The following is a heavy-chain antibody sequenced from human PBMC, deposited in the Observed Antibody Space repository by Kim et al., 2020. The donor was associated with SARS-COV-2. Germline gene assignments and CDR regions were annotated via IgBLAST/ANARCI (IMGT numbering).Heavy chain of an antibody. J-gene: IGHJ4*02. CDR3: ASEQDGYNSGFVLQV. CDR2: IYYSGST. Sequence: SETLSLTCTVSGGSISSSSYYWGWIRQPPGKGLEWIGSIYYSGSTYYNPSLKSRVTISVDTSKNQFSLKLSSVTAADTAVYYCASEQDGYNSGFVLQVWGQGTLVTVSS. V-gene: IGHV4-39*01. D-gene: IGHD5-12*01. CDR1: GGSISSSSYY.